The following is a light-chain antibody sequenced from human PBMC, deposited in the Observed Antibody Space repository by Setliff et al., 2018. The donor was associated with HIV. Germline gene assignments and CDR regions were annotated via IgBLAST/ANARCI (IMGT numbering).Light chain of an antibody. CDR1: NIGSKS. CDR3: QVWDSSSDHRQGV. V-gene: IGLV3-21*03. J-gene: IGLJ2*01. Sequence: SYELAQPPSVSLAPGKTATITCGGNNIGSKSVHWYQQKPGQTPVLVVYDDSDRPSGIPERFSGSNSGNTATLTISRVEAGDEADYYCQVWDSSSDHRQGVFGGGTKVTVL. CDR2: DDS.